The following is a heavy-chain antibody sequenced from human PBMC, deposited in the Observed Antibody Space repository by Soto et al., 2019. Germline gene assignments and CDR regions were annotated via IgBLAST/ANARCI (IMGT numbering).Heavy chain of an antibody. CDR1: GFTFSSYA. V-gene: IGHV3-23*01. J-gene: IGHJ4*02. CDR2: ISGSGGAT. CDR3: AKGTGPRPRTPGDY. Sequence: GGSLRLSCAASGFTFSSYAMNWVRQAPGKGLEWVSAISGSGGATYYADSVKGRFTISRGNSRNTLDLQMNSLRAEDTAVYYCAKGTGPRPRTPGDYWGQRTLVTVSS.